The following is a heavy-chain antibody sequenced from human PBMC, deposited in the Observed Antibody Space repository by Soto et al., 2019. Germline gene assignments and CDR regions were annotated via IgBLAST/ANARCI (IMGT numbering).Heavy chain of an antibody. CDR1: GGSFSCYY. Sequence: SETRSLTCAVYGGSFSCYYWSWIRQPPGKGLEWIGEINHSGSTNYNPSLKSRVTISVDTSKNQFSLKLSSATAADTAVYYCASERGGHDYWGQGTLVTVSS. CDR2: INHSGST. V-gene: IGHV4-34*01. J-gene: IGHJ4*02. CDR3: ASERGGHDY. D-gene: IGHD2-15*01.